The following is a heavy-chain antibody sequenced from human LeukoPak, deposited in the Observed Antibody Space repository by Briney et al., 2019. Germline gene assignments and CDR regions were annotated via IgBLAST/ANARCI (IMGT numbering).Heavy chain of an antibody. Sequence: ASVKVSCKASGGTFSSYAISWVRQAPGQGLEWMGWINPNSGGTNYAQKFQGRVTMTRDTSISTAYMELSRLRSDDTAVYYCARVDYDSSGPPFDPWGQGTLVTVSS. D-gene: IGHD3-22*01. V-gene: IGHV1-2*02. CDR3: ARVDYDSSGPPFDP. CDR1: GGTFSSYA. J-gene: IGHJ5*02. CDR2: INPNSGGT.